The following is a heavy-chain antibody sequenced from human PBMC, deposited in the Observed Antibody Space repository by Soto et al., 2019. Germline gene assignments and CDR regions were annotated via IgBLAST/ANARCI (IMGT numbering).Heavy chain of an antibody. V-gene: IGHV1-24*01. Sequence: QVQLVQSGAEVKKPGASVKVSCRISGHTLTELSVHWVRQAPGKGLEWMGGFDPEDGEIIHAQKFQGRVTMTEDTSADSAYMEVSSLTSEDTAVYYRVAARTRWLQSPFDSWGQGTLVSVSS. D-gene: IGHD5-12*01. CDR3: VAARTRWLQSPFDS. J-gene: IGHJ4*02. CDR2: FDPEDGEI. CDR1: GHTLTELS.